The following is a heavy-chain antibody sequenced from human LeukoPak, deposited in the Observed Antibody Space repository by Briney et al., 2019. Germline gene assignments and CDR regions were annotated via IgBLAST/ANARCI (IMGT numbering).Heavy chain of an antibody. CDR1: GFTFSHYG. D-gene: IGHD2-2*01. Sequence: GGSLRLSCAASGFTFSHYGMHWVRQAPGKGLEWVSFIPNDGSEIYYTDSVKGRFTISRDNAKNSLYLQMNSLRAEDTAVYYCASRLGYCSSTSCYAGEMDYWGQGTLVTVSS. CDR2: IPNDGSEI. J-gene: IGHJ4*02. CDR3: ASRLGYCSSTSCYAGEMDY. V-gene: IGHV3-30*12.